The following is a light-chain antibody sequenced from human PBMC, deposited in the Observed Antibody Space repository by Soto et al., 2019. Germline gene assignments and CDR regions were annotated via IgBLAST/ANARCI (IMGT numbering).Light chain of an antibody. V-gene: IGKV3-20*01. CDR2: GAS. J-gene: IGKJ4*01. CDR3: QQYGSSIT. CDR1: QNVYNNY. Sequence: EIVLTQSPGTLSLSPGERPTLSCRASQNVYNNYIAWYQQKPGQAPRTVIYGASIRATRIPDRFSGSGSGTDFTLSISRLEPEDSAVYYCQQYGSSITFGGGTKVDIK.